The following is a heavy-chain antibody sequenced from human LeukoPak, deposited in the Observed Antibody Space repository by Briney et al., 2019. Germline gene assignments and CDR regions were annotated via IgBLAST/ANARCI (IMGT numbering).Heavy chain of an antibody. Sequence: GESLKISCKGSGYSFTSYWIGWVRQMPGKGLEWMGIIYPGDSDTRYSPSFQCQVTVSADKSISTAYLQWSSLKASDTAMYYCARTFLGDYYYMAVWGKGTTVTVSS. CDR2: IYPGDSDT. V-gene: IGHV5-51*01. J-gene: IGHJ6*03. CDR1: GYSFTSYW. D-gene: IGHD3-16*01. CDR3: ARTFLGDYYYMAV.